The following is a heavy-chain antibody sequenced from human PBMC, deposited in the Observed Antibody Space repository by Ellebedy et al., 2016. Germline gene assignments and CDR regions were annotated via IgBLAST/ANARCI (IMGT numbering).Heavy chain of an antibody. CDR3: AKSVYYDSSGYYDY. V-gene: IGHV3-30*18. D-gene: IGHD3-22*01. CDR1: GFTFSSYG. J-gene: IGHJ4*02. Sequence: GESLKISXAASGFTFSSYGMHWVRQAPGKGLEWVAVISYDGSNKYYADSVKGRFTISRDNSKNTLYLQMNSLRAEDTAVYYCAKSVYYDSSGYYDYWGQGTLVTVSS. CDR2: ISYDGSNK.